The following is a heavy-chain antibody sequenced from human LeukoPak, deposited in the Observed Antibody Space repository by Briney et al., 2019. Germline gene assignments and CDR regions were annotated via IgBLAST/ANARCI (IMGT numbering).Heavy chain of an antibody. J-gene: IGHJ6*02. CDR2: IIPIFGTA. D-gene: IGHD5-18*01. CDR3: ARDGDTATSEDYYYYGMDV. V-gene: IGHV1-69*01. Sequence: AASVKVSCKASGGTFSSYAISWVRQAPEQGLEWMGGIIPIFGTANYAQKFQGRVTITADESTSTAYMELSSLRSEDTAVYYCARDGDTATSEDYYYYGMDVWGQGTTVTVSS. CDR1: GGTFSSYA.